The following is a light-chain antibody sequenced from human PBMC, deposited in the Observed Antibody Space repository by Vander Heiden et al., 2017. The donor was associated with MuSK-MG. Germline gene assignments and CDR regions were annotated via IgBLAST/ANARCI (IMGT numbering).Light chain of an antibody. CDR2: AAS. J-gene: IGKJ3*01. CDR3: QQLNRYPRIT. V-gene: IGKV1-9*01. CDR1: QGISSY. Sequence: DIPLTQSPSFLSASVGDRVPITCRASQGISSYVAWYPPNPGKATKLMIYAASTLPSGVPSRFSGSGSGTVFTLIISRLQPEDSATYYCQQLNRYPRITFGPGTKVEIK.